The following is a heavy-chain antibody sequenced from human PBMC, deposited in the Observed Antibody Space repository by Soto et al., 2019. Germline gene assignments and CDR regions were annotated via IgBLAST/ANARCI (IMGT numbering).Heavy chain of an antibody. V-gene: IGHV3-7*03. CDR2: IKQDGSEK. CDR3: ARGPPYIGVVVAAGRFDY. CDR1: GFTFSSYW. J-gene: IGHJ4*02. D-gene: IGHD2-15*01. Sequence: EVQLVESGGGLVQPGGSLRLSCAASGFTFSSYWMSWVRQAPGKGLEWVANIKQDGSEKYYVDSVKGRFTISRDNAKNSLYLQMKSLRAEDTAVYYCARGPPYIGVVVAAGRFDYWGQGTLVTVSS.